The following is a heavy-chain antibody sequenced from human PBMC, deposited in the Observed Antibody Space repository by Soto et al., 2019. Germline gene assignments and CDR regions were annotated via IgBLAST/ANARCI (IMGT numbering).Heavy chain of an antibody. Sequence: QVQLVQSGAEVKKPGSSVKVSCKASGGTFSIYTISWVRQAPGQGLEWMGRIIPILGIANYAQKFQGRVTLTADKATSTAYMELSSLRSEDTAVYYCARYNGGAELDYWGQGTLVTVSS. D-gene: IGHD7-27*01. J-gene: IGHJ4*02. CDR2: IIPILGIA. V-gene: IGHV1-69*02. CDR3: ARYNGGAELDY. CDR1: GGTFSIYT.